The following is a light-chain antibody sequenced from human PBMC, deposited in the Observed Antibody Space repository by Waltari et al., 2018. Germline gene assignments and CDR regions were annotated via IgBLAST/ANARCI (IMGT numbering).Light chain of an antibody. CDR1: QSISKW. V-gene: IGKV1-5*03. Sequence: DIQMTQSPSTLSASVGDRVIFSCRASQSISKWLAWYQQNPGKAPKLLIYKASTLERGVPSSFSGSGSGTEFTLTISSLQPDDFAAYYYQQYNSYSLLSFGGGTKVEIK. J-gene: IGKJ4*01. CDR3: QQYNSYSLLS. CDR2: KAS.